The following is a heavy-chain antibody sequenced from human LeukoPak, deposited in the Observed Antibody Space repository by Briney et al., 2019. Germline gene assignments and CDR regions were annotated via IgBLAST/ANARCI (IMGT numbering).Heavy chain of an antibody. CDR1: GFTFSSYW. CDR3: ARPLYGDFAKYFQR. CDR2: INKDGSST. Sequence: SGGSLRLSCAASGFTFSSYWMHWVRQAPGKGLVWVSHINKDGSSTSHADSVKGRFTISRDNAKNTLYLQMSSLRAEDTALYYCARPLYGDFAKYFQRWGQGTLVTVSS. J-gene: IGHJ1*01. V-gene: IGHV3-74*01. D-gene: IGHD4-17*01.